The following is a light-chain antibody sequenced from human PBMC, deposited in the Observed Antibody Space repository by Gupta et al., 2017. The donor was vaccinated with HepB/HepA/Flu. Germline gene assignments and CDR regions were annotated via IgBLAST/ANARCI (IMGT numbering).Light chain of an antibody. V-gene: IGKV3-15*01. J-gene: IGKJ4*01. CDR2: GAS. Sequence: EIVMTQSPATLSVSPGERATLSSRASQSVSNKLAWYQQKPGQAPRLVMYGASTRATGIPARFSGSGSGTEFTLTISSLQSEDFAVYYCQQNSNWPLTFGGGTKVEIK. CDR1: QSVSNK. CDR3: QQNSNWPLT.